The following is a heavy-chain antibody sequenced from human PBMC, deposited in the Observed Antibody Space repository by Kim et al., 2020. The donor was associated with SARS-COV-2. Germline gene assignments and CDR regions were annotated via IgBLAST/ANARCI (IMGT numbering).Heavy chain of an antibody. Sequence: GGSLRLSCAASGFTFSSYAMSWVRQAPGKGLEWVSAISGSGGSTYYADSVKGRFTISRDNSKNTLYLQMNSLRAEDTAVYYCAKDTPSYYYGSGSYPDYWGQGTLVTVSS. V-gene: IGHV3-23*01. CDR1: GFTFSSYA. D-gene: IGHD3-10*01. J-gene: IGHJ4*02. CDR2: ISGSGGST. CDR3: AKDTPSYYYGSGSYPDY.